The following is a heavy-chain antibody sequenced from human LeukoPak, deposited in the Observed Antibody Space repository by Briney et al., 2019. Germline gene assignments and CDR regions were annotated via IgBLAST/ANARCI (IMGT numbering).Heavy chain of an antibody. V-gene: IGHV3-48*01. Sequence: GGSLRLSCAASGFTFSSYSMNWVRQAPGKGLEWVSYISSSSSTIYYADSVKGRFTISRDNAKNSLYLQMNSLRAEDTAVYYCARGGPPAGAGYWGQGTLVTVSS. J-gene: IGHJ4*02. CDR1: GFTFSSYS. D-gene: IGHD6-19*01. CDR2: ISSSSSTI. CDR3: ARGGPPAGAGY.